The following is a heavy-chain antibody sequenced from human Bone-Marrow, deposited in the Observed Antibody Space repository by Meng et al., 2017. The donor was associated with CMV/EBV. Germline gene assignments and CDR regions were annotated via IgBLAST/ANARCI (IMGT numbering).Heavy chain of an antibody. D-gene: IGHD2-2*01. CDR2: ISSSGSTI. V-gene: IGHV3-48*03. CDR3: ASHNSNSCYAIYCYFDL. Sequence: GESLKISCAASGFTFSSYEMNWVRQAPGKGLEWVSYISSSGSTIYYADSVKGRFTISRDNAKNSLYLQMNSLRAEDTAVYYCASHNSNSCYAIYCYFDLWGRGTLVTVSS. CDR1: GFTFSSYE. J-gene: IGHJ2*01.